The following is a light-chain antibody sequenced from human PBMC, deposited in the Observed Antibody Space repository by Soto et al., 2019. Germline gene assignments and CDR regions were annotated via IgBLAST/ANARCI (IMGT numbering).Light chain of an antibody. CDR2: DVS. J-gene: IGKJ1*01. V-gene: IGKV3-20*01. CDR3: QQYGNAPWT. Sequence: EIVLTQSPGTLSLSPGERATLSCWASQSVAYNYLAWFQQKPGQAPRLLIYDVSSRATGIPDRFSGGGSGTDVPLTISRLEPEDSAVYYCQQYGNAPWTFGQGTKVEIK. CDR1: QSVAYNY.